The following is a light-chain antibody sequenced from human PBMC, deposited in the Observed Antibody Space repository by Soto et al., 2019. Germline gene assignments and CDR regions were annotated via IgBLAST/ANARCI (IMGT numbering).Light chain of an antibody. CDR2: EVN. CDR3: TSYAANINYV. CDR1: SSDVGGYNY. V-gene: IGLV2-8*01. J-gene: IGLJ1*01. Sequence: QSVLTQPPSASGSPGQSVAISCTGTSSDVGGYNYVSWYQQHPGKAPKLIIYEVNERPSGVPDRFSGSKSGNTASLTVSGLQAEDEADYYCTSYAANINYVFGTGTKVTVL.